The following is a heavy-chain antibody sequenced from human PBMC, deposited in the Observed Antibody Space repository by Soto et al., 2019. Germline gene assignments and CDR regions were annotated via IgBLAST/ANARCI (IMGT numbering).Heavy chain of an antibody. Sequence: ASVKVSCKASGYTFTSYGISWVRQAPGQGLEWMGWISAYNGNTNYAQKLQGRVTMTTDTSTSTAYMELRSLRSDDTAVYYCARGPNFNIVVVVAAKGGYYGMDVWGQGTTVTVSS. J-gene: IGHJ6*02. CDR2: ISAYNGNT. CDR3: ARGPNFNIVVVVAAKGGYYGMDV. V-gene: IGHV1-18*01. CDR1: GYTFTSYG. D-gene: IGHD2-15*01.